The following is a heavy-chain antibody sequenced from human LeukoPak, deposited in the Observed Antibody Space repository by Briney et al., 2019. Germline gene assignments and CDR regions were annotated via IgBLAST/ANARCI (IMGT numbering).Heavy chain of an antibody. Sequence: RTSETLSLTCTVSGGSISSSSYYWGWIRQPPGKGLEWIGSIYYSGSTYYNPSLKSRVTISVDTSKNQFSLKLSSVTAADTAVYYCARHISEGLVTMIVVDWFDPWGQGTLVTVSS. D-gene: IGHD3-22*01. CDR2: IYYSGST. V-gene: IGHV4-39*01. CDR1: GGSISSSSYY. J-gene: IGHJ5*02. CDR3: ARHISEGLVTMIVVDWFDP.